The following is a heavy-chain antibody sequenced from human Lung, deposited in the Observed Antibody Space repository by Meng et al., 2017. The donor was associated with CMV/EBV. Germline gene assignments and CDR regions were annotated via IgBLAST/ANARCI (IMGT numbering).Heavy chain of an antibody. Sequence: SVKVSXXASGGTFSSYAISWVRQAPGQGLEWMGGIIPILGIANYAQKFQGRVTITADKSTSTAYMELSSLRSEDTAVYYCARGACSSTSCYRYYYYGMDVWGQGXTVTVSS. CDR3: ARGACSSTSCYRYYYYGMDV. V-gene: IGHV1-69*10. CDR2: IIPILGIA. J-gene: IGHJ6*02. CDR1: GGTFSSYA. D-gene: IGHD2-2*01.